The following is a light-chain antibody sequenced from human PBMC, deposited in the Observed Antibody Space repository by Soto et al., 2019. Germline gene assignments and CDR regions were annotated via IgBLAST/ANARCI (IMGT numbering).Light chain of an antibody. Sequence: EIVLTQSPGTLSLSPGERATLSCRASQSVSSSYLAWYQQKPGQAPRFLIYGASSRATGIPDRFSGSGSGTDFTLTISSLEPEDFAVYYCQQRSNWPPWTFGQGTKVEIK. J-gene: IGKJ1*01. V-gene: IGKV3D-20*02. CDR1: QSVSSSY. CDR2: GAS. CDR3: QQRSNWPPWT.